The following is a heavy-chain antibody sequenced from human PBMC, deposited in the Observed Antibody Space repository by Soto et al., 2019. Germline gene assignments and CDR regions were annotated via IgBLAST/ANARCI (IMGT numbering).Heavy chain of an antibody. CDR1: GYSFTSYW. D-gene: IGHD1-20*01. J-gene: IGHJ6*02. V-gene: IGHV5-51*01. CDR2: IYPGDSDT. Sequence: GESLKISCKGSGYSFTSYWIGWVLQMPGKGLEWRGIIYPGDSDTRYSPSFQGQVTISADKSISTAYLQWSSLKASDTAMYYCARQAVSSITGTPGYYYYGMDVWGQGTTVTVSS. CDR3: ARQAVSSITGTPGYYYYGMDV.